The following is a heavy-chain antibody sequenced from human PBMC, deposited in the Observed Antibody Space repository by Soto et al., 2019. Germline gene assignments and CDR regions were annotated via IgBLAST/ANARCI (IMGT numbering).Heavy chain of an antibody. J-gene: IGHJ4*02. CDR3: ASSGYYLRYFDY. Sequence: SEMLSLTCAAYGGSFSGYYWSWIRQPPGKGLEWIWEINHSGITTYNPALKRLVTISVDTSKNQFSLKLSSVTAADTAVYYCASSGYYLRYFDYWGQGTLVTVSS. V-gene: IGHV4-34*01. CDR1: GGSFSGYY. CDR2: INHSGIT. D-gene: IGHD3-22*01.